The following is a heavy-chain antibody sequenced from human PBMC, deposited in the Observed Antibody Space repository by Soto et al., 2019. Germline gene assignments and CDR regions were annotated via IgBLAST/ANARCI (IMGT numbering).Heavy chain of an antibody. CDR1: GFPFSDYY. CDR3: ARGGSFGSSLYDSSYDY. V-gene: IGHV3-11*05. J-gene: IGHJ4*02. D-gene: IGHD3-22*01. CDR2: ISSSSSYT. Sequence: GGSLRLSCAASGFPFSDYYMSWIRQAPGKGLEWVSYISSSSSYTNYADSVKGRFTISRDNAKNSLYLQMNSLRAEDTAVYYCARGGSFGSSLYDSSYDYWGQGTLVTVSS.